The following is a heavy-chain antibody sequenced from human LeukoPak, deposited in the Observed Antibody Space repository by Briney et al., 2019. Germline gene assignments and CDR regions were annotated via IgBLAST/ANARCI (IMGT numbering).Heavy chain of an antibody. CDR3: ARAQDIVVVVAATPLALDAFDI. V-gene: IGHV3-74*01. CDR1: GFTFSNYW. D-gene: IGHD2-15*01. J-gene: IGHJ3*02. CDR2: INSDASVT. Sequence: TGGSLRLSCAASGFTFSNYWMHWVRQTPGKGLVWVSRINSDASVTTYADSVKGRFTISRDNAKNSLYLQMNSLRAEDTAVYYCARAQDIVVVVAATPLALDAFDIWGQGTMVTVSS.